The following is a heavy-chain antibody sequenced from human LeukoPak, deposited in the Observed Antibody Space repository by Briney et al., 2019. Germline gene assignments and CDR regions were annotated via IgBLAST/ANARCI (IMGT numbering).Heavy chain of an antibody. Sequence: EASVKVSCKAPGYTFTGYYMHWVRQAPGQGLEWMGWINPNSGGTSYAQKFQGRVTMTRDTSISTAYMELRSDDTAVYYCARGAGGFGEFDFDYWGQGTLVTVSS. CDR1: GYTFTGYY. CDR3: ARGAGGFGEFDFDY. J-gene: IGHJ4*02. D-gene: IGHD3-10*01. CDR2: INPNSGGT. V-gene: IGHV1-2*02.